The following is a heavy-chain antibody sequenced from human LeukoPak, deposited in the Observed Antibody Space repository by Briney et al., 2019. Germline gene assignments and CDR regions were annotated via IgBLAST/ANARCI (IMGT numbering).Heavy chain of an antibody. CDR2: IYYSGST. V-gene: IGHV4-31*11. J-gene: IGHJ3*02. CDR3: ARAPSSGYWPDAFDI. CDR1: GGSFSGYY. D-gene: IGHD3-22*01. Sequence: SETLSLTCAVYGGSFSGYYWSWIRQHPGKGLEWIGYIYYSGSTYYNPSLKSRVTISVDTSKNQFSLKLSSVTAADTAVYYCARAPSSGYWPDAFDIWGQGTMVTVSS.